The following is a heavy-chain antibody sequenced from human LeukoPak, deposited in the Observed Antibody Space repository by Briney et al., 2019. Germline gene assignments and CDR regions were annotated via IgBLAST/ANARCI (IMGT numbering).Heavy chain of an antibody. J-gene: IGHJ4*02. CDR3: ITRGVVA. CDR2: ISYDGGNK. Sequence: PGGSLRLSCAASGFTFNSYAMHWVRQAPGKGLEWVAVISYDGGNKYCADSVKGRFTISRDNSKNMLYLQMNSLKAEDTAVYYCITRGVVAWGQGTLVTVSS. D-gene: IGHD2-15*01. V-gene: IGHV3-30-3*01. CDR1: GFTFNSYA.